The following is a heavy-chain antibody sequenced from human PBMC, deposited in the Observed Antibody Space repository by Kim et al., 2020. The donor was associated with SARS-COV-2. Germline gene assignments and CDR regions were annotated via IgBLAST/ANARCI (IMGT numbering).Heavy chain of an antibody. D-gene: IGHD2-21*01. J-gene: IGHJ4*02. Sequence: GGSLRLSCAASGFTFSSYWMHWVRQAPGKGLVWVSNINSDGSTTNYADSVKGRFTISRDNAKNTLYLQMNSLRADDTAMYYCARPPGRGGDFDYWGQGTLVTGSS. CDR1: GFTFSSYW. CDR3: ARPPGRGGDFDY. CDR2: INSDGSTT. V-gene: IGHV3-74*01.